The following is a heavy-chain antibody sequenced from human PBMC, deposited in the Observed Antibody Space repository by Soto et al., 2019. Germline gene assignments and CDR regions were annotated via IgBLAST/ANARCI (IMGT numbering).Heavy chain of an antibody. CDR2: IQYGGTT. D-gene: IGHD6-19*01. V-gene: IGHV4-39*01. J-gene: IGHJ4*02. CDR3: ARLGSSGWYQGSYFDY. CDR1: GGSITRNNHF. Sequence: QLQLQESGPGLVKASETLSLTCTVSGGSITRNNHFWGWIRKSPGKGLEWIGSIQYGGTTNYNPSLKCRVIMSAETSKNQFSLMMNSVTAADTAVYYCARLGSSGWYQGSYFDYWGQGTLVTVSS.